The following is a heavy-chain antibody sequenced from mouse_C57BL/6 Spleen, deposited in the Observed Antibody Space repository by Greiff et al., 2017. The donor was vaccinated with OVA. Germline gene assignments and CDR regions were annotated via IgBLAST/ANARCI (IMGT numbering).Heavy chain of an antibody. D-gene: IGHD1-1*01. CDR1: GYSFTGYY. CDR2: INPSTGGT. CDR3: ARSPYGSSFYAMDY. J-gene: IGHJ4*01. Sequence: VQLQQSGPELVKPGASVKISCKASGYSFTGYYMNWVKQSPEKSLEWIGEINPSTGGTTYNQKFKAKATLTVDKSSSTAYMQLKSLTSDDSAVYYCARSPYGSSFYAMDYWGQGTSVTVSS. V-gene: IGHV1-42*01.